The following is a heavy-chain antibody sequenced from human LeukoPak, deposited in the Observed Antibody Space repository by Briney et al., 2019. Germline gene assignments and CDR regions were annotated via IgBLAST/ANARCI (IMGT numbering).Heavy chain of an antibody. CDR2: INAGNGNT. D-gene: IGHD2-15*01. J-gene: IGHJ4*02. Sequence: GASVKVSCKASGYTFTSYAMHWVRQAPGQRLEWMGWINAGNGNTKYSQKFQGRVTITRDTSASTAYMELSSLRSEDTAVYYCARDRVVAATRIVDYWGQGTLVTVSS. CDR1: GYTFTSYA. V-gene: IGHV1-3*01. CDR3: ARDRVVAATRIVDY.